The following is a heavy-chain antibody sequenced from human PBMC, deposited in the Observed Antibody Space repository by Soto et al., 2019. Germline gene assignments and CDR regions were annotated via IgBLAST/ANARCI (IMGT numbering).Heavy chain of an antibody. V-gene: IGHV4-34*01. CDR3: ARAPKVSGSSQTRPDF. D-gene: IGHD6-6*01. J-gene: IGHJ4*02. CDR1: SGSFSGYY. Sequence: SATLSLTCSIYSGSFSGYYWSWIRPPPGKGLEWIGEISQSGHTNYSPSLKSRVSISIDTSKKQFSLNLASVSAADTAVYYCARAPKVSGSSQTRPDFWGQGTLVTVSS. CDR2: ISQSGHT.